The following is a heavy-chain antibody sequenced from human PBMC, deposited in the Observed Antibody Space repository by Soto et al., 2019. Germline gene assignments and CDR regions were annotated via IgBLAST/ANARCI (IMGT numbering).Heavy chain of an antibody. D-gene: IGHD6-6*01. Sequence: EVQLVESGGGWVQPGRSLRLSCPASGFTFGDYAMSWFRQAPGKGLGGVGFIRSKAYGGTTEYAASVKGRFTISRDDSKSIAYLQMNSLRTEDTAVYYCTRVGDSSSSGYYYYYYMDVWGKGTTVTVSS. CDR3: TRVGDSSSSGYYYYYYMDV. J-gene: IGHJ6*03. CDR1: GFTFGDYA. CDR2: IRSKAYGGTT. V-gene: IGHV3-49*03.